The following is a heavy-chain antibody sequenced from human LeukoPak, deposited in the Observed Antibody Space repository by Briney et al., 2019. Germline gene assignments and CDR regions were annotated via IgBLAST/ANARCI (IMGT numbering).Heavy chain of an antibody. Sequence: GGSLRLSCAASGFTFSRYWMHWVRQAPGKGLVWVSRINSDGRSTTYADSVKGRFTISRDNAKNTLFLQMNSLRAEDTAVYYCARGADSGYSSDHWGQGSLVIVSS. V-gene: IGHV3-74*03. CDR2: INSDGRST. D-gene: IGHD3-9*01. J-gene: IGHJ4*02. CDR1: GFTFSRYW. CDR3: ARGADSGYSSDH.